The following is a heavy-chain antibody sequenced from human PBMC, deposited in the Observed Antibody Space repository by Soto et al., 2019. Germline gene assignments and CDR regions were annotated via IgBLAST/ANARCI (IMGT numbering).Heavy chain of an antibody. J-gene: IGHJ6*02. CDR2: INHSGST. CDR1: GGSFSGYY. CDR3: ARGRGRYYDFWSGYHNCDYGMDV. D-gene: IGHD3-3*01. Sequence: SETLSLTCAVYGGSFSGYYWSWIRQPPGKGLEWIGEINHSGSTNSNPSLKSRVTISVDTSKNQFSLKLSSVTAADTAVYYCARGRGRYYDFWSGYHNCDYGMDVWGQGTTVTVSS. V-gene: IGHV4-34*01.